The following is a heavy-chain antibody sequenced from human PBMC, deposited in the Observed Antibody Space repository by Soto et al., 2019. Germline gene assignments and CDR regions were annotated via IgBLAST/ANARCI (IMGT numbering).Heavy chain of an antibody. CDR3: ARRTGSYLDY. Sequence: QVQLVQSGAEVKKPGASVKVSCKTSGYTVTNYSMHWVRQAPGQGLEWMGIINPSGGSTRYAQQFQGRVTMTRDTSTSTVYMELSSLRSEDTAVYYCARRTGSYLDYWGQGFMVTVSS. CDR1: GYTVTNYS. CDR2: INPSGGST. J-gene: IGHJ4*02. V-gene: IGHV1-46*01. D-gene: IGHD1-26*01.